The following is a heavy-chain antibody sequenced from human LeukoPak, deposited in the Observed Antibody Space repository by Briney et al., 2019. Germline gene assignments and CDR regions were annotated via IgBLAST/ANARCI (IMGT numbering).Heavy chain of an antibody. V-gene: IGHV3-15*01. CDR3: AKDRPPGLWFGDLGKPE. D-gene: IGHD3-10*01. CDR2: IKSKTDGGTT. CDR1: GFTFSNAW. Sequence: GGSLRLSCAASGFTFSNAWMSWVRQAPGKGLEWVGRIKSKTDGGTTDYAAPVKGRFTISRDDSKNTLYLQMNSLKTEDTAVYYCAKDRPPGLWFGDLGKPEWGQGTLVTVSS. J-gene: IGHJ4*02.